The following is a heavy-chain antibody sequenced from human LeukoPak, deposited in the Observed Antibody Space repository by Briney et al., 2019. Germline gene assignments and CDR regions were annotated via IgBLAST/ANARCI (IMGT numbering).Heavy chain of an antibody. Sequence: GGSLRLSCAASRISDYMIWVRQAPGTGLEWVSVIYTGDNTYYANSVKGRFTISRDSSQRMLYLQMNSLRAEDTSVYYCASSTSTPGGFDFWGQGTLVTVSS. CDR2: IYTGDNT. V-gene: IGHV3-66*01. J-gene: IGHJ4*02. D-gene: IGHD2-2*01. CDR3: ASSTSTPGGFDF. CDR1: RISDY.